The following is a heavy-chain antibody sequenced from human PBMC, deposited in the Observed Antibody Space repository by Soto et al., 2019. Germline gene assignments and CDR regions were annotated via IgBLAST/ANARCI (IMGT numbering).Heavy chain of an antibody. CDR1: GDSISTYY. D-gene: IGHD6-19*01. V-gene: IGHV4-59*01. J-gene: IGHJ4*02. CDR2: VYYSGST. CDR3: ARMSYSSGWYGLDF. Sequence: QVQLQESGPGLVKPSETLSLTCTVSGDSISTYYWGWIRQPPGKGLEWIGYVYYSGSTNYNPSLKSRVTISVDTSKNQFSLKLNSVTAADTAVYYCARMSYSSGWYGLDFWGQGTLVTVSS.